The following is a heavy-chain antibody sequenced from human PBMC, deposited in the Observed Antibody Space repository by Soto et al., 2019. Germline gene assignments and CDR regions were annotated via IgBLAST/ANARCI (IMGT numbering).Heavy chain of an antibody. D-gene: IGHD4-17*01. V-gene: IGHV3-15*01. J-gene: IGHJ4*02. CDR3: TEGTSF. Sequence: EVQLVESGGGLVKPGASLRLSCAASGFTFNSAWMSWVRQAPGKGLEWVGRIRSKSDGGTTDCAAPVRGRFSISRDDSKTTLYLQMSSLEIEDTAVYYCTEGTSFWGQGTLVTVSS. CDR1: GFTFNSAW. CDR2: IRSKSDGGTT.